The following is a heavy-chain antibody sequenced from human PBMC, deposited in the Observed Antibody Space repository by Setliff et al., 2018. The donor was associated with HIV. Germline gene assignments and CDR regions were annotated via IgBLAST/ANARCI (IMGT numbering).Heavy chain of an antibody. CDR2: INPNSGDT. CDR1: GNAFNGNR. V-gene: IGHV1-2*02. Sequence: ASVKVSCKASGNAFNGNRVHWVRQAPGQGLEWMGWINPNSGDTNYAQKSQGRVTMTIDIPTTTAYMEMRSLRFDDTAVYYCATARPGARFDVWGQGTLVTVSS. J-gene: IGHJ4*02. CDR3: ATARPGARFDV. D-gene: IGHD6-6*01.